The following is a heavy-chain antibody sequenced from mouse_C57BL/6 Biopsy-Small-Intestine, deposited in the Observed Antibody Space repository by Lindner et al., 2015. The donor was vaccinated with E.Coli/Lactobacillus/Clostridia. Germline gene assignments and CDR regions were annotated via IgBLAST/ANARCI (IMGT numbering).Heavy chain of an antibody. D-gene: IGHD1-1*02. Sequence: SVKVSCKASGYTFTDRYIHWVRQAPGQGLEWMGWINPKSGVTTYAQSFQGRLTMTSDTSSREAYMELSSLRSDDTARYYCARRVAFLGYCSGGCSGGIDYWGQGTLVSVSS. CDR2: INPKSGVT. V-gene: IGHV1-84*02. J-gene: IGHJ4*01. CDR3: ARRVAFLGYCSGGCSGGIDY. CDR1: GYTFTDRY.